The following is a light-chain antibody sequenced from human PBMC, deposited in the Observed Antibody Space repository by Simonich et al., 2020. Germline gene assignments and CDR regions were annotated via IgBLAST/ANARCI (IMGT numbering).Light chain of an antibody. CDR3: QQYYSTPIT. Sequence: DIVMTQSPDSLAVSLGERATINCKSSQSVLYSSNNKNYLAWYQPKPGQPPKLLIYWASTRESGVPDRFRGSGSGTDFTLTSSSLQAEDGAVYYCQQYYSTPITFGQGTRLEIK. CDR2: WAS. V-gene: IGKV4-1*01. CDR1: QSVLYSSNNKNY. J-gene: IGKJ5*01.